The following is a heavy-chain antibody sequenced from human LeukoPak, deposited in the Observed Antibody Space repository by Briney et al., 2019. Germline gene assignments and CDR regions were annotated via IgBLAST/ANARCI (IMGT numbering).Heavy chain of an antibody. J-gene: IGHJ4*02. CDR2: LSTYNGNT. V-gene: IGHV1-18*03. CDR1: GYTFTSDG. Sequence: ASVKVSCKTSGYTFTSDGLSWVRQAPGQGLEWMGWLSTYNGNTNYAQKFQGRVTMTTDTSTSTAYMELRSLRFDDMAMYYCARVISSSWYHHDYWGQGTLVTVSS. D-gene: IGHD6-13*01. CDR3: ARVISSSWYHHDY.